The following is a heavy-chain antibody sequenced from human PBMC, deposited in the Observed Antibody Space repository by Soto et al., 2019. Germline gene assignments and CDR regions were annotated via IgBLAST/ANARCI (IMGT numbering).Heavy chain of an antibody. CDR2: INPSDGGT. Sequence: QVQLVQSGAEAKKPGASLRVSCKVSGFSLSNFYIHWVRQAPGQGLEWMGIINPSDGGTNYAQRLQATVTMTKATSPRTVEMELSSLGSEHTAGYYCATGGGVTVGDLRYWFDPWGQGTLVTGSS. CDR1: GFSLSNFY. CDR3: ATGGGVTVGDLRYWFDP. V-gene: IGHV1-46*04. D-gene: IGHD3-16*01. J-gene: IGHJ5*02.